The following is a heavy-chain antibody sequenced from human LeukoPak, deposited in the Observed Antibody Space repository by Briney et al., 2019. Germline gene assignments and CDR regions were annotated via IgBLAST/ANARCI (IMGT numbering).Heavy chain of an antibody. CDR3: ARHGLSIAAPGRWFDP. CDR2: INQSGST. CDR1: GGSFSGYY. J-gene: IGHJ5*02. Sequence: SETLSLTCAVYGGSFSGYYWSWIRQPPGKGLEWIGEINQSGSTNYNPSLKSRVTISVDTSKNQFSLKLSSVTAADTAVYYCARHGLSIAAPGRWFDPWGQGTLVTVSS. V-gene: IGHV4-34*01. D-gene: IGHD6-6*01.